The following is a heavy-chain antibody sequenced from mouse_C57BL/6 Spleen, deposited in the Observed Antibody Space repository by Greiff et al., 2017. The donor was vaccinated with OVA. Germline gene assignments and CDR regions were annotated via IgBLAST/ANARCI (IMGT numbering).Heavy chain of an antibody. J-gene: IGHJ2*01. D-gene: IGHD1-1*01. CDR3: ARPNYGSTFDY. CDR2: INPSTGGT. Sequence: EVQLVESGPELVKPGASVKISCKASGYSFTGYYMNWVKQSPEKSLEWIGEINPSTGGTTYNQKFKAKATLTVDKSSSTAYMQLKSLTSEDSAVYYCARPNYGSTFDYWGQGTTLTVSS. V-gene: IGHV1-42*01. CDR1: GYSFTGYY.